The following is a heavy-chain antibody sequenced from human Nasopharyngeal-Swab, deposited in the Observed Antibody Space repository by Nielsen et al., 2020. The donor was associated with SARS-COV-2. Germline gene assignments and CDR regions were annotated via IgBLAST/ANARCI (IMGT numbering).Heavy chain of an antibody. CDR3: ARFSSSWYGFGY. CDR1: GGSFSGYY. J-gene: IGHJ4*02. V-gene: IGHV4-34*01. D-gene: IGHD6-13*01. Sequence: SETLSLTCAVYGGSFSGYYWSWIRQPPGKGLEWIGEINHSGSTNYNPSLKSRVTISVDTSKNQFSLKLSSVTAADTAVYYWARFSSSWYGFGYWGQGTLVTVSS. CDR2: INHSGST.